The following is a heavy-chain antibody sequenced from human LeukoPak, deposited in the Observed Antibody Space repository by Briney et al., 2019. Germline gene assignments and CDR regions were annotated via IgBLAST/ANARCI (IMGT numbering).Heavy chain of an antibody. Sequence: SETLSLTCTVSGGSISSYSWSWIRQPAGKGLEWIGLFYASGITNYNPSLKTRVTISVDTSKNQFSLNLRSVTAADTAIYYCASTLDYGCFDPWGQGALVTVSS. D-gene: IGHD3-16*01. CDR2: FYASGIT. CDR3: ASTLDYGCFDP. V-gene: IGHV4-4*07. J-gene: IGHJ5*02. CDR1: GGSISSYS.